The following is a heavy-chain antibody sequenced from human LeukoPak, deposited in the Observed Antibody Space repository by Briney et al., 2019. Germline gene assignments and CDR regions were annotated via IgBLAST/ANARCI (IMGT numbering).Heavy chain of an antibody. CDR2: IYYSGST. CDR3: ARDRDILAGYYALFDY. J-gene: IGHJ4*02. CDR1: GGSISSSSYY. D-gene: IGHD3-9*01. Sequence: PSETLSLTCTVSGGSISSSSYYWGWIRQPPGKGLEWIGSIYYSGSTYYNPSLKSRVTISVDTSKNQFSLKLSSVTAADTAVYYCARDRDILAGYYALFDYWGQGTLVTVSS. V-gene: IGHV4-39*07.